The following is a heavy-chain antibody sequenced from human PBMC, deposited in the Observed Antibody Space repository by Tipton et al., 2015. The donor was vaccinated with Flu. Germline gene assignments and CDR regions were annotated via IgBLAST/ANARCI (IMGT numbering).Heavy chain of an antibody. CDR2: INHSGST. CDR3: ARGGRTTVTPDY. J-gene: IGHJ4*02. CDR1: GGSFSGYY. D-gene: IGHD4-11*01. Sequence: TLSLTCAVYGGSFSGYYWSWIRQSPGKGLEWIGEINHSGSTNYNPSLKSRVTISVDTSKNQFSLKLSSVTAADTAVYYCARGGRTTVTPDYWGQGTLVTVSS. V-gene: IGHV4-34*01.